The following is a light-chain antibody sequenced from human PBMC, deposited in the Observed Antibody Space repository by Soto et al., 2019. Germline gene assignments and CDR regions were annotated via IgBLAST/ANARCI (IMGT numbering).Light chain of an antibody. CDR2: DAS. J-gene: IGKJ4*02. Sequence: EIVLTQSPATLPLSPRERATLSCRASQSVSSYLAWYQQKPGQAPRLLIYDASNRATGIPARFSGSGSGTDFTLTISSLEPEDFAFYYCQQRSNWPPLTFGGGTKVEIK. CDR1: QSVSSY. V-gene: IGKV3-11*01. CDR3: QQRSNWPPLT.